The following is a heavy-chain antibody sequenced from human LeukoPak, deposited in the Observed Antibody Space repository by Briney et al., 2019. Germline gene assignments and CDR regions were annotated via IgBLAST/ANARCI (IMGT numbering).Heavy chain of an antibody. CDR1: GYTFTGYY. CDR3: ARVPYYDSSGYQGY. D-gene: IGHD3-22*01. Sequence: ASVEVSCKASGYTFTGYYMHWVRQAPGQGLEWMGWINPNSGGTNYAQKFQGRVTMTRDTSISTAYMELSRLRSDDTAVYYCARVPYYDSSGYQGYWGQGTLVTVSS. J-gene: IGHJ4*02. V-gene: IGHV1-2*02. CDR2: INPNSGGT.